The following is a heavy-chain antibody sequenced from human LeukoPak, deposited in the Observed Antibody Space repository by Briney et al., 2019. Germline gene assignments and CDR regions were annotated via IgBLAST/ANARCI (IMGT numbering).Heavy chain of an antibody. V-gene: IGHV3-30*18. Sequence: GGSLRLSCAASGFTFSSYGMHWVRQAPGKGLEWVAVISYDGSNKYHADSMKGRLTISRDNSKNTLYLQMNSLRAEDTAVYYCAKLTYYYGSGSYYPSDYWGQGTLVTVSS. CDR2: ISYDGSNK. CDR1: GFTFSSYG. J-gene: IGHJ4*02. CDR3: AKLTYYYGSGSYYPSDY. D-gene: IGHD3-10*01.